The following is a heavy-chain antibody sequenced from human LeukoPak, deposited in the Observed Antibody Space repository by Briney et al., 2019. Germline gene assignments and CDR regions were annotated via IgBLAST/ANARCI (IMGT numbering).Heavy chain of an antibody. CDR3: ARVWGDYGSGRGVFYI. CDR2: IYTSGRT. V-gene: IGHV4-39*07. J-gene: IGHJ3*02. D-gene: IGHD3-10*01. Sequence: SETLSLTCTVSGGSISSSGYYWGWLRQPPGKGLEWIGRIYTSGRTNYNPSLRSRVSMSLDTSKSQFSLYLNSVTAADTAFYYCARVWGDYGSGRGVFYIWGQGTMVTVSS. CDR1: GGSISSSGYY.